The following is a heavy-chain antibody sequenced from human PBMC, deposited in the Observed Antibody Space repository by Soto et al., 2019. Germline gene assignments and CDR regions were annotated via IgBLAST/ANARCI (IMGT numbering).Heavy chain of an antibody. CDR1: VFTFISYG. J-gene: IGHJ6*02. Sequence: PGGSLRLSCASSVFTFISYGMHWVRQAPGKGLEWVAVIPYDGSNKYYADSVKGRFTISRDNSKNTLYLQMNSLRAEDTAVYYCAKDLCSSTSCYTDYYYYYGMDAWGQGTTVTVSS. CDR2: IPYDGSNK. D-gene: IGHD2-2*02. CDR3: AKDLCSSTSCYTDYYYYYGMDA. V-gene: IGHV3-30*18.